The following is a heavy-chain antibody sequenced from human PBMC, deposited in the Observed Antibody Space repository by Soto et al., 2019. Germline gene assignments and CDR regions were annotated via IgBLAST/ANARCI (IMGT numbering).Heavy chain of an antibody. Sequence: SETLSLTCTVSGGSISSYYWSWIRQPPGKGLEWIGYIYYSGSTNYNPSLKSRVTISVDTSKNQFSLKLSSVTAADTAVYYCARVRGSGYCSSTSCYSWFLPTHEFDYWGQGTLVTVSS. CDR1: GGSISSYY. J-gene: IGHJ4*02. V-gene: IGHV4-59*01. CDR2: IYYSGST. D-gene: IGHD2-2*02. CDR3: ARVRGSGYCSSTSCYSWFLPTHEFDY.